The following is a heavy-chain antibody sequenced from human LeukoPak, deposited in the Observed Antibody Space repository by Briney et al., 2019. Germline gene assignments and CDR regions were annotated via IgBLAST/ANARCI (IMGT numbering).Heavy chain of an antibody. CDR1: PLTFSSYS. D-gene: IGHD1-26*01. J-gene: IGHJ4*02. CDR2: ITTSSRYI. Sequence: GGSLRLSCIGAPLTFSSYSLNWVRQAPGKGLEWISSITTSSRYIYYADSVKGRFTISRDNAKNSLYLQMNSLRVEDTAVYYCARDYSPPHWSENSGYFDSWGQGTLVTVSS. CDR3: ARDYSPPHWSENSGYFDS. V-gene: IGHV3-21*01.